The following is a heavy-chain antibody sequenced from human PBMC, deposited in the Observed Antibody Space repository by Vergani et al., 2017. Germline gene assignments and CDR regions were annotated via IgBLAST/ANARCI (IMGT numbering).Heavy chain of an antibody. V-gene: IGHV4-61*05. CDR1: GGSISSSSYY. Sequence: QLQLQESGPGLVKPSETLSLTCTVSGGSISSSSYYWGWIRQPPGKGLEWIGYIYYSGSTNYNPSLKSRVTISVDTSKNQFSLKLSSVTAADTAVYYCAREKSVAVAGFDYWGQGTLVTVSS. CDR2: IYYSGST. J-gene: IGHJ4*02. CDR3: AREKSVAVAGFDY. D-gene: IGHD6-19*01.